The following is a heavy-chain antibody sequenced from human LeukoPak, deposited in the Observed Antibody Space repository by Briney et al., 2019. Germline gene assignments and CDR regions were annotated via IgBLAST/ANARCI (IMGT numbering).Heavy chain of an antibody. CDR3: AREIFGSGSYPDV. J-gene: IGHJ4*02. Sequence: GRSLRLSCAASGFAFNTYAMHWVRQAPGQGLEWVALIWHDGSNKFYSNSVRGHFTISRDNSKNTVSLQMNNLRPEDTAVYYCAREIFGSGSYPDVWGQGTLVTASS. CDR2: IWHDGSNK. CDR1: GFAFNTYA. V-gene: IGHV3-33*01. D-gene: IGHD3-10*01.